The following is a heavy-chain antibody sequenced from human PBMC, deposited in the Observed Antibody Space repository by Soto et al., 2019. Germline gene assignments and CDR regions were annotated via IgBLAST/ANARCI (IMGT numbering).Heavy chain of an antibody. V-gene: IGHV3-15*01. CDR1: GLIVSNAW. J-gene: IGHJ6*03. CDR3: SVNKGPASAYMDG. Sequence: EVKLVESGGGLVKPGGSLRLSFAASGLIVSNAWMTWVRQGPGKWREWVGRIKSKADGGTTDYAAPVKGRFTISIDDSKNTLYMQMNSMKSEDTDVYYCSVNKGPASAYMDGRGKGTTVTVSS. D-gene: IGHD3-22*01. CDR2: IKSKADGGTT.